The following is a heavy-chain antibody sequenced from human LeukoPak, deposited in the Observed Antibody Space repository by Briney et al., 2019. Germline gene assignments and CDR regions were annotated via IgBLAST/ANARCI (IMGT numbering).Heavy chain of an antibody. Sequence: AAVTVSYRSSVYTFTLYDINWVRQAPARGRAGVGWMKPRSGNTGYAQKVQGRVPRTRHTSISTAYMELSSLRSEHTAVYYCARSDFWGGSPGVKWFDPWGQGPLVTVSS. J-gene: IGHJ5*02. CDR3: ARSDFWGGSPGVKWFDP. V-gene: IGHV1-8*01. CDR1: VYTFTLYD. D-gene: IGHD3-3*01. CDR2: MKPRSGNT.